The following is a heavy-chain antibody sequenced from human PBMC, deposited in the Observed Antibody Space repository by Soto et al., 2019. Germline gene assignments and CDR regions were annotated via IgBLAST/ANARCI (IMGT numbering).Heavy chain of an antibody. CDR3: ARRAAMTTVTSDAFDI. Sequence: ASVKVSCKASGYTFISYYVHFVRQAPGQGLEWMGIINPSGGSRSYAQKFQDRVTMTRDTSTSTVYMELSSLRSEDTAVYYCARRAAMTTVTSDAFDIWGQGTMVTVSS. CDR1: GYTFISYY. J-gene: IGHJ3*02. V-gene: IGHV1-46*01. CDR2: INPSGGSR. D-gene: IGHD4-17*01.